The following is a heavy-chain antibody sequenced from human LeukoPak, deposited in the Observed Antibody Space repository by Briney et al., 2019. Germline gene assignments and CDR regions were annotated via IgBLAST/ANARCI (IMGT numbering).Heavy chain of an antibody. J-gene: IGHJ4*02. CDR2: IWYGGSDK. V-gene: IGHV3-33*01. CDR3: ARHLYYFER. CDR1: GFTFSRYV. Sequence: GGSLRLSCEASGFTFSRYVMHWVRQAPGKGLEWVAAIWYGGSDKYYADSVKGRFTISRDNSKNTLYLQMNSLRADDTAVYYCARHLYYFERWGQGTLVTVSA.